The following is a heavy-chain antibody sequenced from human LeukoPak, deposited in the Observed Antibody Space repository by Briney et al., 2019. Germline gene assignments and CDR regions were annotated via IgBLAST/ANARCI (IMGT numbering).Heavy chain of an antibody. CDR3: ASAPGLGY. CDR1: GFTFSSYW. D-gene: IGHD3-16*01. Sequence: GGSLRLSCAASGFTFSSYWMSWVRQSPGKGLEWVANIKHDGSEKYYVDSVKGRFTISRDNAKNSLYLQMNSRRAEDTAIYSCASAPGLGYWGQGTLVTVSS. J-gene: IGHJ4*02. V-gene: IGHV3-7*01. CDR2: IKHDGSEK.